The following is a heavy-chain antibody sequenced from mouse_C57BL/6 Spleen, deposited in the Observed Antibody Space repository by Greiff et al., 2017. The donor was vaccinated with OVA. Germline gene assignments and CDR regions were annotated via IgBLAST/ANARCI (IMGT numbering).Heavy chain of an antibody. CDR2: INPSNGGT. D-gene: IGHD2-3*01. V-gene: IGHV1-53*01. CDR3: AREGLLLHAAFDY. Sequence: VQLQQPGTELVKPGASVKLSCKASGYTFTSYWMHWVKQRPGQGLEWIGNINPSNGGTNYNEKFKSKATLTVDKSSSTAYMQLSSLTSEDSAVYYCAREGLLLHAAFDYWGQSTTLTVSS. CDR1: GYTFTSYW. J-gene: IGHJ2*01.